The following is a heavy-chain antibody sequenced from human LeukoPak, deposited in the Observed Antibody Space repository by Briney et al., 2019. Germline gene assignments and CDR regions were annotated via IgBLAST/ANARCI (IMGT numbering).Heavy chain of an antibody. J-gene: IGHJ5*02. Sequence: SETLSLTCTVSGGSISNSNYYWGWIRQPPGKGLEWIGGAYYSGTTYHNPSLKSRVTISVDTSKNQFSLKLSSVTAADTAVYYCARDRTPDPLRGGNWFDPWGQGTLVTVSS. V-gene: IGHV4-39*07. CDR2: AYYSGTT. CDR1: GGSISNSNYY. CDR3: ARDRTPDPLRGGNWFDP. D-gene: IGHD5-12*01.